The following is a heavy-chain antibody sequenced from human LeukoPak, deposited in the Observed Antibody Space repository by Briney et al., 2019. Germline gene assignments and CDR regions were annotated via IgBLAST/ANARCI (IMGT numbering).Heavy chain of an antibody. CDR2: INPNSGGT. V-gene: IGHV1-2*02. Sequence: ASVKVSCKASGYTFTSYYMHWVRQAPGQGLEWMGWINPNSGGTNYAQKFQGRVTMTRDTSISTAYMELSRLRSDDTAVYYCARGTVGSLVSFYYYGMDVWGQGTTVTVSS. CDR3: ARGTVGSLVSFYYYGMDV. CDR1: GYTFTSYY. J-gene: IGHJ6*02. D-gene: IGHD1-26*01.